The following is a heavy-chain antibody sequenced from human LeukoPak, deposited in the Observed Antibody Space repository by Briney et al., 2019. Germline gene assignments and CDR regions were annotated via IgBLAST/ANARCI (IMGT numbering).Heavy chain of an antibody. CDR3: ARARRGQLLWFGESFDY. V-gene: IGHV4-34*01. D-gene: IGHD3-10*01. CDR1: GGSFSGYF. J-gene: IGHJ4*02. CDR2: IYHSGST. Sequence: SETLSLTCAVYGGSFSGYFWSWIRQPPGKGLEWIGEIYHSGSTNYNPSLKSRVTISVDKSKNQFSLKLSSVTAADTAVYYCARARRGQLLWFGESFDYWGQGTLVTVSS.